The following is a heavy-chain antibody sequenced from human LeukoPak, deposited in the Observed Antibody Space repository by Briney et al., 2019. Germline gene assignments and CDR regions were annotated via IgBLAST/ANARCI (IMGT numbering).Heavy chain of an antibody. V-gene: IGHV3-11*06. CDR3: ARSPGGGGYSGYEDFDY. Sequence: GGSLRLSCAASGFTFSDYYMSWIRQAPGKGLEWVSYISSSSSYTNYADSVKSRFTISRDNAKNSLYLQMNSLRAEDTAVYYCARSPGGGGYSGYEDFDYWGQGTLVTVSS. CDR2: ISSSSSYT. J-gene: IGHJ4*02. D-gene: IGHD5-12*01. CDR1: GFTFSDYY.